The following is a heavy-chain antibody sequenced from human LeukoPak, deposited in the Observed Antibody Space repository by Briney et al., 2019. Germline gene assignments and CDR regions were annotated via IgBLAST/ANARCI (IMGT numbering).Heavy chain of an antibody. CDR1: GFTFSSYA. V-gene: IGHV3-30*01. D-gene: IGHD3-22*01. Sequence: PGGSLRLSCAASGFTFSSYAMHWVRQAPGKGLEWVAVISYDGSNKYYADSVKGRFTISRDNSKNTLYLQMNSLRAEDTAVYFFAQDNYYESVDYSGQGTLVTVSS. CDR3: AQDNYYESVDY. CDR2: ISYDGSNK. J-gene: IGHJ4*02.